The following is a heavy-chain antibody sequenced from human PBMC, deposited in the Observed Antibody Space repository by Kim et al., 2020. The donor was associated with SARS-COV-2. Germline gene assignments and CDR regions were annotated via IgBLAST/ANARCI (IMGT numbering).Heavy chain of an antibody. CDR3: TTALWFGGDMDV. CDR2: IKSKTDGGTT. CDR1: GFTFSNAW. D-gene: IGHD3-10*01. J-gene: IGHJ6*02. V-gene: IGHV3-15*01. Sequence: GGSLRLSCAASGFTFSNAWMSWVRQAPGKGLEWVGRIKSKTDGGTTDYAAPVKGRFTISRDDSKNTLYLQMNSLKTEDTAVYYCTTALWFGGDMDVWGQGTTVTVSS.